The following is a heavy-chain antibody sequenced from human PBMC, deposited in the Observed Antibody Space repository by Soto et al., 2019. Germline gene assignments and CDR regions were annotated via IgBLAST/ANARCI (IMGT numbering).Heavy chain of an antibody. V-gene: IGHV5-51*01. J-gene: IGHJ6*04. D-gene: IGHD3-10*01. CDR1: GCSFTSYW. CDR3: ARTFYAGSGILFYEGYYYFRMEV. CDR2: IYPGDSDT. Sequence: GESLKISCKSSGCSFTSYWIRLVRQMPGKGQEWMGIIYPGDSDTRYSPSFQGQVTISADKSISTAYLQWSSLTASDTVMYYCARTFYAGSGILFYEGYYYFRMEVWGVGTRVTVSS.